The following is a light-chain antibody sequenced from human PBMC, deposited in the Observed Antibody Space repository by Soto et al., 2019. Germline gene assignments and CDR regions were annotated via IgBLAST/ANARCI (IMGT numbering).Light chain of an antibody. Sequence: DIQMTQSPSTLSASIGDRVTITCRASQSISSWLAWYQQKPGKAPKLLIYDASSLESGVPSRFSGSGSGTEFTLTSSSLQPDDVATYYCQQYNSFATFGQGTKVEIK. V-gene: IGKV1-5*01. J-gene: IGKJ1*01. CDR1: QSISSW. CDR3: QQYNSFAT. CDR2: DAS.